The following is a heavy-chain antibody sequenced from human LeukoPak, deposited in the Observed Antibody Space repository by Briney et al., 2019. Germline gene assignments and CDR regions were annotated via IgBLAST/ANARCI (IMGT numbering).Heavy chain of an antibody. V-gene: IGHV3-7*01. D-gene: IGHD5-18*01. CDR3: ARERLWLGDRAFDI. CDR2: IKQDGSEK. CDR1: GFTFSSYW. J-gene: IGHJ3*02. Sequence: GESLRLSCAASGFTFSSYWMSWVRQAPGKGLEWVANIKQDGSEKYYVDSVKGRFTISRDNAKNSLYLQMNSLRAEDTAVYYCARERLWLGDRAFDIWGQGTMVTVSS.